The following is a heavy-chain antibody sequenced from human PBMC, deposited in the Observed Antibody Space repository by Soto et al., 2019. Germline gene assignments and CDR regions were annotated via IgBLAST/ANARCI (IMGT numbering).Heavy chain of an antibody. V-gene: IGHV1-69*06. CDR2: IIPIFGTA. Sequence: SVKVSCKASGGTFSSYAISWVRQAPGQGLEWMGGIIPIFGTANYAQKFQGRATITADKSTSTAYMELSSLRSEDTAVYYCARSKTPLMTTVTTGFDPWGQGTLVTVSS. J-gene: IGHJ5*02. CDR3: ARSKTPLMTTVTTGFDP. D-gene: IGHD4-4*01. CDR1: GGTFSSYA.